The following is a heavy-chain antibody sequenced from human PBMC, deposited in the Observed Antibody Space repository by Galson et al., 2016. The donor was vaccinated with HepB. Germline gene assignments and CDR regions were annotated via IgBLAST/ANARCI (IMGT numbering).Heavy chain of an antibody. J-gene: IGHJ4*02. CDR2: IWYDGNNE. V-gene: IGHV3-33*01. CDR1: GFIFSDSG. Sequence: SLRLSCAASGFIFSDSGMSWVRQAPGKGLEWIAVIWYDGNNEYYEDSVKGRFTISRDNSKNMLHLQMNDLGVEDTAVYYCARASDDRDSYRYYSSHWGQGTLVAVSS. D-gene: IGHD3-10*01. CDR3: ARASDDRDSYRYYSSH.